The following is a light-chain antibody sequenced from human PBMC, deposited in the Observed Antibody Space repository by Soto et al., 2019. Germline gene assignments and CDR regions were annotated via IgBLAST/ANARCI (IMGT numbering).Light chain of an antibody. V-gene: IGKV3-11*01. Sequence: EVVLTQSPVTRSLSPGERATLSWRASQSFRGLLAWYQQKPCQAPRVLIYDAYNRATGIPPRFSGSGYGTDFTLTISSLETADSAVYYCQQRHMWPITFGQGTRLEIK. CDR1: QSFRGL. CDR2: DAY. CDR3: QQRHMWPIT. J-gene: IGKJ5*01.